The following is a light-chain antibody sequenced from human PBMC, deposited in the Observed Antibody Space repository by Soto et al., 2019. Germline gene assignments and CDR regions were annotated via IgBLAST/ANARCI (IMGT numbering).Light chain of an antibody. CDR1: QTISSW. CDR2: KAS. CDR3: QHYNSYSGA. V-gene: IGKV1-5*03. J-gene: IGKJ1*01. Sequence: DIQMTQSPSTLSGSVGDRVTITCRASQTISSWLAWYQQKPGKAPKLLIYKASTLKSGVQSRFSGSGSGTEFTLTIRSLQPDDFATYYCQHYNSYSGAFGQGTKVDI.